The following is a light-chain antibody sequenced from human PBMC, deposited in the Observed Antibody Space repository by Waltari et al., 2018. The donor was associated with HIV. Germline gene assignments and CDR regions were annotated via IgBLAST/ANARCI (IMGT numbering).Light chain of an antibody. J-gene: IGLJ3*02. CDR3: QSTDYDGTWV. CDR1: ALPKKY. CDR2: KD. V-gene: IGLV3-25*03. Sequence: SYDLTQTPSVSVSPGQTARINCSRGALPKKYSSWYRQKAGQAPMLLIFKDIERISGSGSGTGVTLTISDVQAEDEGDYFCQSTDYDGTWVFGGGTKLTVL.